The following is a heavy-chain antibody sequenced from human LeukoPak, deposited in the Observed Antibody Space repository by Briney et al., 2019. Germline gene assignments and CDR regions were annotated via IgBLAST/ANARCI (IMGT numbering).Heavy chain of an antibody. CDR1: GYSFTSYW. V-gene: IGHV5-51*01. Sequence: GESLKISCKGSGYSFTSYWIGWVRQMPGKGLEWMGIIYPGDSDTRYSPSFQAQVTISADKSISTAYLHWSSLKVSDTAMYYCARQEVGARGSDAFDIWGQGTMVTVSS. CDR2: IYPGDSDT. J-gene: IGHJ3*02. D-gene: IGHD1-26*01. CDR3: ARQEVGARGSDAFDI.